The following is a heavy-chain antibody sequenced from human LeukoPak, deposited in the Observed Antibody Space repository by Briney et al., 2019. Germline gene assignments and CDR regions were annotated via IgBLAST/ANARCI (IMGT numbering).Heavy chain of an antibody. J-gene: IGHJ4*02. CDR2: IYPTGST. D-gene: IGHD3-22*01. Sequence: SETLSLTCTVSGYSISSGYYWGWIRQPPGKGLEWIGNIYPTGSTNYNPSLKSRVTISVDTSKNQFSLKLSSVTAADTAVYYCARGISSGYFDYWGQGTLVTVSS. CDR3: ARGISSGYFDY. CDR1: GYSISSGYY. V-gene: IGHV4-38-2*02.